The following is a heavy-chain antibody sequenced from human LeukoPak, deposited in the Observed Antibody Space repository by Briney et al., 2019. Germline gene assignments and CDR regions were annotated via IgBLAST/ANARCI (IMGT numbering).Heavy chain of an antibody. V-gene: IGHV4-34*01. CDR3: ARGRAIDY. CDR2: INHSGST. Sequence: SETLSLTCAVYGGSFSGYYWSWIRQPPGKGLEWIGEINHSGSTNYNPSLKSRVTITVDTSKNQFSLKLSSVTAADTAVYYCARGRAIDYWGQGTLVTVSS. CDR1: GGSFSGYY. J-gene: IGHJ4*02.